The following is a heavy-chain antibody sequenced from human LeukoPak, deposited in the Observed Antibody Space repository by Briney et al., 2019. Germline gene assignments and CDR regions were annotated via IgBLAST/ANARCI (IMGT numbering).Heavy chain of an antibody. Sequence: ASVKVSCKASGYTFTSNAITWVRQAPGEALEWMGWVNVDNGDTHYAQKFQGRVTMTTDKSTSTVYMELRSLRSDDTAVYYCARGRFPGSGSYYNSFDYYGQGALVTVSS. D-gene: IGHD3-10*01. CDR2: VNVDNGDT. CDR3: ARGRFPGSGSYYNSFDY. CDR1: GYTFTSNA. V-gene: IGHV1-18*01. J-gene: IGHJ4*02.